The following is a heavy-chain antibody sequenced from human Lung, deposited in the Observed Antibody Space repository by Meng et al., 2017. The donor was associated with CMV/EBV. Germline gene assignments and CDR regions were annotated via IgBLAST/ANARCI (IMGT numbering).Heavy chain of an antibody. V-gene: IGHV3-21*01. CDR2: ISSSSYI. J-gene: IGHJ4*02. D-gene: IGHD3-3*01. CDR1: GFTFSSYS. Sequence: ESLKISCAASGFTFSSYSMNWVRQAPGKGLEWVSSISSSSYIYYADSVKGRFTISRDNAKNSLYLQMSSLRAEDTAVYYCARDLYDFWSGWSYWGQGTLVTVSS. CDR3: ARDLYDFWSGWSY.